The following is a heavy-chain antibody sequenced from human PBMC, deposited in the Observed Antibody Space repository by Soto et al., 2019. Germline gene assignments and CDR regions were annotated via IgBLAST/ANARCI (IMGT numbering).Heavy chain of an antibody. V-gene: IGHV1-8*01. CDR1: GYSFTSYE. D-gene: IGHD7-27*01. CDR3: ATGTELGGY. Sequence: QVQLVQSGAEVKKPGASVKVSCKASGYSFTSYEINWVRQATGQGLEWLGWMNPDRGNTGYGEKFPGRTTKTRNTAISTAQMAPSSLRYEDTAVYYCATGTELGGYWGQGTLVTVSS. CDR2: MNPDRGNT. J-gene: IGHJ4*02.